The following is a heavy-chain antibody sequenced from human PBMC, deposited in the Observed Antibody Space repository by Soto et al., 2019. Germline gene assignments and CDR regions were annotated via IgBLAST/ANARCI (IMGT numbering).Heavy chain of an antibody. J-gene: IGHJ4*02. CDR3: AKDHGDYYFDY. CDR2: ISYDGSNK. CDR1: GFTFSSYG. D-gene: IGHD4-17*01. V-gene: IGHV3-30*18. Sequence: QVQLVESGGGVVQPGRSLRLSCAASGFTFSSYGMHWVRQAPGKGLEWVAVISYDGSNKYYADSVKGRFTISRDNSTNTLYLQMNSLRAEDTAVYYCAKDHGDYYFDYWGQGTLVTVSS.